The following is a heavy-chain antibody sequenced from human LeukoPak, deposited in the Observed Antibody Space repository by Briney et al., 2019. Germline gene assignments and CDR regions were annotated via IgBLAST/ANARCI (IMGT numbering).Heavy chain of an antibody. Sequence: SETLSLTCTVSGGSISSYYWSWIRQPPGKGLEWLGYIYYSGSTNYNPSLKSRVTISVDTSKNQFSLKLSSVTAADTAVYYCARAAMVRGVIPGGLSWGQGTLVTVSS. V-gene: IGHV4-59*01. D-gene: IGHD3-10*01. J-gene: IGHJ4*02. CDR1: GGSISSYY. CDR2: IYYSGST. CDR3: ARAAMVRGVIPGGLS.